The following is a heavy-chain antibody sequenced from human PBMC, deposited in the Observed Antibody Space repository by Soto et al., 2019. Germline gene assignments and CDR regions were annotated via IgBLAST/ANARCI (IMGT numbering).Heavy chain of an antibody. CDR1: GGTFSSYA. D-gene: IGHD3-9*01. J-gene: IGHJ6*02. Sequence: SVKVSCKASGGTFSSYAISWVRQAPGQGLEWMGGIIPIFGTANYAQKFQGRVTITADESTSTAYMELSSLRSEDTAVYYCARDPGRYFDWLLQQYYYYYGMDVWGQGTTVTVSS. CDR3: ARDPGRYFDWLLQQYYYYYGMDV. CDR2: IIPIFGTA. V-gene: IGHV1-69*13.